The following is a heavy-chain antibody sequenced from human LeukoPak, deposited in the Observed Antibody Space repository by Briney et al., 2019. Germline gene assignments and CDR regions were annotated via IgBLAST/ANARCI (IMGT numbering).Heavy chain of an antibody. CDR2: ISYDGSNK. Sequence: GGSLRLSCAASGFTFSSYEMNWVRQAPGKGLEWVAVISYDGSNKYYADSVKGRFTISRDNSKNTLYLQMNSLRAEDTAVYYCARDRGDGYPNNWYFDLWGRGTLVTVSS. J-gene: IGHJ2*01. CDR1: GFTFSSYE. D-gene: IGHD5-24*01. V-gene: IGHV3-30*04. CDR3: ARDRGDGYPNNWYFDL.